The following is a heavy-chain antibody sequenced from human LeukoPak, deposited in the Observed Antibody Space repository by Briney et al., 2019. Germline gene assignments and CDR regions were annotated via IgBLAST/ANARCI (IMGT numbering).Heavy chain of an antibody. Sequence: PGGSLRLLCPASGFTFSGSAIHSVRQSSGKGLEWVGQIDKKDKGYATATAYAASVKGRFTISRDDSINTAYLQMKSLKTEDTALYYCTRVSGTYNWVDAWGQGTLVTVSS. V-gene: IGHV3-73*01. D-gene: IGHD1-26*01. J-gene: IGHJ5*02. CDR1: GFTFSGSA. CDR3: TRVSGTYNWVDA. CDR2: IDKKDKGYATAT.